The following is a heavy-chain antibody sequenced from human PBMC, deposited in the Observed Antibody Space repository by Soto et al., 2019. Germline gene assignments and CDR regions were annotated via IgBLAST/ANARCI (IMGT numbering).Heavy chain of an antibody. CDR3: VRDDRDSCRGGNCFYFDY. CDR2: INTYNSDT. Sequence: QVHLVQSGAEVKKPGASVKVSCKASGYAFTSYGMSWVRQAPGQGLEWMGWINTYNSDTNSAPRLQGRITMTTDTSTTTAYMERGSLTSDDTAVYYCVRDDRDSCRGGNCFYFDYWGQGTLVSVSP. V-gene: IGHV1-18*04. CDR1: GYAFTSYG. J-gene: IGHJ4*02. D-gene: IGHD2-15*01.